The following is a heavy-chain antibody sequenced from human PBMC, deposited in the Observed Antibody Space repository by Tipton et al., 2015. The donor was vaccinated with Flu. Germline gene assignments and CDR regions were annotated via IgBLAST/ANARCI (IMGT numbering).Heavy chain of an antibody. Sequence: TLSLTCTVSGGSFSSYYWSWIRQPPGKRPEWIGHIYYSGSTNYNPALQNRVTISVDTSKNQFSLRLSSVTAADTAVYFCAADHYFGSGSYYWGQGKMVTVSS. CDR1: GGSFSSYY. V-gene: IGHV4-59*07. D-gene: IGHD3-10*01. CDR3: AADHYFGSGSYY. J-gene: IGHJ4*02. CDR2: IYYSGST.